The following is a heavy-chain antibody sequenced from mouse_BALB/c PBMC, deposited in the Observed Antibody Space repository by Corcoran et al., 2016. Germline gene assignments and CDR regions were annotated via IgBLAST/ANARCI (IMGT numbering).Heavy chain of an antibody. V-gene: IGHV1-18*01. D-gene: IGHD1-2*01. CDR3: ARERKGTATYYAMDY. CDR1: GYSFTGYT. CDR2: INHYNGGT. J-gene: IGHJ4*01. Sequence: EVQLQQSGPELVKPGASMKISCKASGYSFTGYTMNWVKQSHGKNLEWIGLINHYNGGTSYNQKFKGKATLTVDKSSSTAYMELLSLTSEDSAVYYCARERKGTATYYAMDYWGQGTSVTVSS.